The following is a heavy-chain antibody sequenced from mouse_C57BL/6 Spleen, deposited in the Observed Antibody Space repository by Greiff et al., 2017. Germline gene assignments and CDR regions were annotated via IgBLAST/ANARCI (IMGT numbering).Heavy chain of an antibody. CDR3: ARGYDGYYPAWFAY. V-gene: IGHV3-6*01. D-gene: IGHD2-3*01. J-gene: IGHJ3*01. CDR2: ISYDGSN. CDR1: GYSITSGYY. Sequence: EVQLVESGPGLVKPSQSLSLTCSVTGYSITSGYYWNWIRQFPGNKLEWMGYISYDGSNNYNPSLKNRISITRDTSKNQFFLKLNSVTTEDTATYYCARGYDGYYPAWFAYWGQGTLVTVSA.